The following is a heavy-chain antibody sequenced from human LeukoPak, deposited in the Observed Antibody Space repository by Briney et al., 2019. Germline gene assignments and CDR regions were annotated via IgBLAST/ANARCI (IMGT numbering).Heavy chain of an antibody. CDR3: ARERGNTAADGPWFDP. CDR1: GGSISSSNW. D-gene: IGHD6-13*01. J-gene: IGHJ5*02. CDR2: IYHSGST. V-gene: IGHV4-4*02. Sequence: SGTLSLTCAVSGGSISSSNWWSWVRQPPGKGLKWIGEIYHSGSTNYNPSLKSRVTISVDKSKNQFSLKLSSVTAADTAVYYCARERGNTAADGPWFDPWGQGTLVTVSS.